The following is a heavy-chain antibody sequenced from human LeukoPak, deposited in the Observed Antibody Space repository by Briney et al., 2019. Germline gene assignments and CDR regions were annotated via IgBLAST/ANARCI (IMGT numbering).Heavy chain of an antibody. Sequence: ASVKVSCKASGYTFTGYYMHWVRQAPGQGLEWMGWINPNSGGTNYAQKFQGRVTMTRDTSTSTAYMELRSLRSDDTAVYYCARDSPIVVVPAAMGYWGQGTLVTVSS. CDR1: GYTFTGYY. D-gene: IGHD2-2*01. CDR2: INPNSGGT. V-gene: IGHV1-2*02. CDR3: ARDSPIVVVPAAMGY. J-gene: IGHJ4*02.